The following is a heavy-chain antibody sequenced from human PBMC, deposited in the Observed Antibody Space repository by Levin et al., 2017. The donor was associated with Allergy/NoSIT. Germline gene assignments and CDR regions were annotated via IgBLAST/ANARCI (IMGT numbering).Heavy chain of an antibody. Sequence: LSLPCAASGFTFRSNAMSWVRQAPGKGLEWVSTISDSGGSTYYADSVKGRFPISRDNSKNTLYLQMNSLRDEDTAVYYCAKEGNNYGPFDYWGQGTLVIVSS. V-gene: IGHV3-23*01. J-gene: IGHJ4*02. D-gene: IGHD5-18*01. CDR1: GFTFRSNA. CDR3: AKEGNNYGPFDY. CDR2: ISDSGGST.